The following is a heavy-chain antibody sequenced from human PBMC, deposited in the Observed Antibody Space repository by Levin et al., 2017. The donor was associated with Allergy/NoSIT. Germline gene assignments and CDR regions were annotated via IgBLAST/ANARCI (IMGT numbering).Heavy chain of an antibody. CDR1: GGTFSSYA. CDR2: IIPIFGTA. J-gene: IGHJ4*02. V-gene: IGHV1-69*13. D-gene: IGHD4-11*01. CDR3: ARGSNYVSPFDY. Sequence: AASVKVSCKASGGTFSSYAISWVRQAPGQGLEWMGGIIPIFGTANYAQKFQGRVTITADESTSTAYMELSSLRSEDTAVYYCARGSNYVSPFDYWGQGTLVTVSS.